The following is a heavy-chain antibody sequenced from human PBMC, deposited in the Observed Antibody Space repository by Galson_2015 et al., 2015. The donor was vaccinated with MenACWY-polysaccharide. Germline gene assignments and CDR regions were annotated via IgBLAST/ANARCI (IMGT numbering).Heavy chain of an antibody. Sequence: QSGAEVKKPGASVKVSCTASGYTFDNFGISWVRQAPGQGLEWMGWISAHNGNTNYAQKVQGRLIMTTDTSTSTAYMELVSLRSNDTALYYCARDEGIGGSRMEWGPDFWGQGTLVTVSS. J-gene: IGHJ4*02. CDR2: ISAHNGNT. V-gene: IGHV1-18*01. CDR3: ARDEGIGGSRMEWGPDF. CDR1: GYTFDNFG. D-gene: IGHD1-1*01.